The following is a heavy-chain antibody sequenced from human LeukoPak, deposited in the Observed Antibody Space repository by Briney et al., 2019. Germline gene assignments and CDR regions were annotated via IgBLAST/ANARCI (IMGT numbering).Heavy chain of an antibody. D-gene: IGHD3-3*01. J-gene: IGHJ5*02. V-gene: IGHV3-21*01. Sequence: PGGSLRLSCAASGFTFSTYAMNWVRQAPGKGLEWVSSISSSSSYIYYADLVKGRFTISRDNAKNSLYLQMNSLRAEDTAVYYCARGAEGLYYDFWSGYSNWFDPWGQGTLVTVSS. CDR3: ARGAEGLYYDFWSGYSNWFDP. CDR2: ISSSSSYI. CDR1: GFTFSTYA.